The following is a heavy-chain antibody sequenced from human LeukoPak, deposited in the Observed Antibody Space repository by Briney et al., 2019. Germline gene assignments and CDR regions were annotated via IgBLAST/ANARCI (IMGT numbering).Heavy chain of an antibody. J-gene: IGHJ6*02. V-gene: IGHV3-11*01. D-gene: IGHD2-2*01. CDR1: GFTFSDYY. Sequence: GGSLRLSCAASGFTFSDYYMSWIRQAPGKGLEWVSYISSSGSTICYADSVKGRFTISRDNAKNSLYLQMNSLRAEDTAVYYCAREVVVVPAAMNYYYYYGMDVWGQGTTVTVSS. CDR2: ISSSGSTI. CDR3: AREVVVVPAAMNYYYYYGMDV.